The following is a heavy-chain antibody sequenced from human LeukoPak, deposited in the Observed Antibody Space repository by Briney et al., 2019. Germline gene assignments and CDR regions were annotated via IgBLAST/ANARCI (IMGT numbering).Heavy chain of an antibody. J-gene: IGHJ4*02. CDR3: ARAAEYSSGWYLFDY. Sequence: SETLSLTCTVPSDSISSYYWTWIRQPAGKGLEWIGRIYTSGGTNYNPSLKTRVTMSVDTSKNQVSLKLSSVTAADTAMYYCARAAEYSSGWYLFDYWGQGILVTVSA. CDR2: IYTSGGT. CDR1: SDSISSYY. V-gene: IGHV4-4*07. D-gene: IGHD6-19*01.